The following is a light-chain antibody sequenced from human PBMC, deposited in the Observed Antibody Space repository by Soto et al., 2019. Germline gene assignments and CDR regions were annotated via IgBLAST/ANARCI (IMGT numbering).Light chain of an antibody. V-gene: IGKV3D-15*01. J-gene: IGKJ2*01. Sequence: DIVMTQSPGTLSVSPGERATLSCRASQSVSSNLAWYQQKPGQAPRLLIYGASTRATGIPARFSGSGSGTEFTLTISSLQSEDFAVYYCQHYNNWPTFGHGTNLEIK. CDR1: QSVSSN. CDR2: GAS. CDR3: QHYNNWPT.